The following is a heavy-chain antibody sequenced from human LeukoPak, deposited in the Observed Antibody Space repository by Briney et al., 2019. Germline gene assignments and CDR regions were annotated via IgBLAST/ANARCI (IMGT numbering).Heavy chain of an antibody. D-gene: IGHD4-17*01. J-gene: IGHJ4*02. Sequence: GGSLRLSCEGSGFPFSSYEMNWLRQAPGKGLEWVSHIDSGGITIYYADSVKGRFTISRDNAKNSIYLQMDSLGVEDTATYYCARDSVGDLLDYWGQGTPVTVSS. CDR1: GFPFSSYE. CDR3: ARDSVGDLLDY. CDR2: IDSGGITI. V-gene: IGHV3-48*03.